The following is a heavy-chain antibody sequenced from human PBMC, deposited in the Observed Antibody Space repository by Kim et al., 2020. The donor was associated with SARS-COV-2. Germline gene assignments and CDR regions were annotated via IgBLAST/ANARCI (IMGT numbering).Heavy chain of an antibody. Sequence: RFTISRDNSKNTLYLQMNSLRAEDTAVYYCARAPPYDYVWGSYRHNWFDPWGQGTLVTVSS. V-gene: IGHV3-66*01. J-gene: IGHJ5*02. D-gene: IGHD3-16*02. CDR3: ARAPPYDYVWGSYRHNWFDP.